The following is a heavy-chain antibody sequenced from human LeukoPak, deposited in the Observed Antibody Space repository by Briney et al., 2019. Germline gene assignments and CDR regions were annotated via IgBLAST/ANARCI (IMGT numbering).Heavy chain of an antibody. CDR3: TTGIRGD. J-gene: IGHJ4*02. Sequence: GALRLSCEASGFTFRNYWMIWVRQAPGKGLEWVGRIASKTDGGTTDYAAPVKGRFTISRDDSKNTLFLQMNSLKTEDTAVYYCTTGIRGDCGQGTLVTVSS. CDR2: IASKTDGGTT. V-gene: IGHV3-15*04. CDR1: GFTFRNYW.